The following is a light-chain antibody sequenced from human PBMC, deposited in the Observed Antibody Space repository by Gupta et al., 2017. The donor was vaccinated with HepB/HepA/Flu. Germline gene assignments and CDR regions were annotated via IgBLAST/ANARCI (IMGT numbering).Light chain of an antibody. Sequence: DSVLTHPPLSLPVTLGQPASISCRSSQSLVNTDGNTYLSWFQQRPGHSPRRLIYKVSNRDAGVPDRFSGSGSETDFTLKISRVEAEDLGVYYCWQCRYWPWTFGQGTKVDIK. CDR3: WQCRYWPWT. V-gene: IGKV2-30*01. J-gene: IGKJ1*01. CDR1: QSLVNTDGNTY. CDR2: KVS.